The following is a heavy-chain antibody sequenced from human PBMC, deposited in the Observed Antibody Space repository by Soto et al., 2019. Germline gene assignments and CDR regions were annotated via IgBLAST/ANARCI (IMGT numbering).Heavy chain of an antibody. CDR2: ISSSSAYI. V-gene: IGHV3-21*04. D-gene: IGHD1-26*01. J-gene: IGHJ4*02. CDR1: GFSFSSYS. Sequence: GGSLRLSCAGSGFSFSSYSMNWVRQAPGKGLEWVSYISSSSAYIYSKDSVKGRFTISRDNAKNTLFLQMNGLRAEDTAVYYCARDLAKGGGSAGFDYWGQGTLVTVSS. CDR3: ARDLAKGGGSAGFDY.